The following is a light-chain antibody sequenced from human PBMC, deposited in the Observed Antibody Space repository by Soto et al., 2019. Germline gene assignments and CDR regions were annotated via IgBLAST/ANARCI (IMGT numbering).Light chain of an antibody. CDR3: QQRSNWPWT. Sequence: ERVLKQSPATLSFSPGERATLSCRASQSVSSYLAGYQQKHGQAPRLLIYDASIRATGIPARFSASGSGTDSAITISSREPEDFAVYYCQQRSNWPWTFGQGTKVEIK. CDR1: QSVSSY. CDR2: DAS. V-gene: IGKV3-11*01. J-gene: IGKJ1*01.